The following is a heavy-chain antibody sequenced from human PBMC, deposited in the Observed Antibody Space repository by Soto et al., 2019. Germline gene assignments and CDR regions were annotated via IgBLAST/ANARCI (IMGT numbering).Heavy chain of an antibody. Sequence: AETLSLTCAVDGGSFNGYYWSWIRQPPGKGLEWIGEINHSGSANYNPTFKSRVSISVDTSKNQLSLQLSSVTAADTAVYYCAKGPQGGYYDSGSFYSSVYWGQGTLVTV. D-gene: IGHD3-10*01. CDR3: AKGPQGGYYDSGSFYSSVY. CDR1: GGSFNGYY. CDR2: INHSGSA. V-gene: IGHV4-34*01. J-gene: IGHJ4*02.